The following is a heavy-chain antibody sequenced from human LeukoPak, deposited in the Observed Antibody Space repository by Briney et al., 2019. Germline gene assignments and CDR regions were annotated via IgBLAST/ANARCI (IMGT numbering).Heavy chain of an antibody. V-gene: IGHV4-59*01. D-gene: IGHD6-13*01. J-gene: IGHJ4*02. CDR2: IYYSGST. CDR1: GGSISSYY. Sequence: SETLSLTCTVSGGSISSYYWSWIRQPPGKGLEWIGYIYYSGSTNYNPSLKSRVTISVETSKNQFSLKVSSVTAADTAVYYCARDGGYSRDWGQGTLVTVSS. CDR3: ARDGGYSRD.